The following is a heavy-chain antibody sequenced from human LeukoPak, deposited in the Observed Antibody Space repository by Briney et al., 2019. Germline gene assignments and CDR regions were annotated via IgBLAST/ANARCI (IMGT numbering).Heavy chain of an antibody. CDR2: IIPIFGTA. Sequence: AASVKVSCKASGRTFSSYAISWVRQAPGQGLEWMRGIIPIFGTANYAQKFQGRVTITADESTSTAYMELSSLRSEDTAVYYCALKRYCSSTSCYAPFDYWGQGTLVTVSS. CDR3: ALKRYCSSTSCYAPFDY. J-gene: IGHJ4*02. CDR1: GRTFSSYA. V-gene: IGHV1-69*13. D-gene: IGHD2-2*01.